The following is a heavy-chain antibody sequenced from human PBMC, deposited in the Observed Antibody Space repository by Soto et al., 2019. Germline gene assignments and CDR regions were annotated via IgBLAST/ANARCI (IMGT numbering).Heavy chain of an antibody. D-gene: IGHD2-21*01. CDR1: GFTFSDYY. CDR2: ISSSGSII. V-gene: IGHV3-11*01. CDR3: ARDLGYFDCDGYFDY. J-gene: IGHJ4*02. Sequence: PGGSLRLSCAASGFTFSDYYMSWIRQAPGKGLEWVSYISSSGSIIYYADSVKGRFTISRDNAKNSLYLQMNSLRAEDTAVYYCARDLGYFDCDGYFDYWRQGTLVTVSS.